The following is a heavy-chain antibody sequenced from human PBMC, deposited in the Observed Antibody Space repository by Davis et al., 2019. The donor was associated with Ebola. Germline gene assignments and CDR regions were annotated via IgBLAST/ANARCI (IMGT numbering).Heavy chain of an antibody. V-gene: IGHV1-69*10. CDR3: AKENIGGYDSSGP. Sequence: SVKVSCKASGGTFSTTGISWVRPAPGQGPEWMGWIIGLSEIVDYEQKFQGRVTITADKSTSTAYMELSSLRSEDTAVYYCAKENIGGYDSSGPWGQGTLVTVSS. CDR2: IIGLSEIV. CDR1: GGTFSTTG. D-gene: IGHD3-22*01. J-gene: IGHJ5*02.